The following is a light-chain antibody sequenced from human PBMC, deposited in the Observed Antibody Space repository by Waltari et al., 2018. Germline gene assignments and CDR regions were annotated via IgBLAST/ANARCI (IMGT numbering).Light chain of an antibody. CDR2: AAS. J-gene: IGKJ1*01. CDR1: QSISSY. CDR3: QQYNLYLEM. V-gene: IGKV1-39*01. Sequence: DIQMTQSPSSLSASVGDRVTITCRASQSISSYLNWYQQKPGKAPKLLIYAASSLQSGVPSRFSGGGSGTEFTLTISSLQPDDFATYYCQQYNLYLEMFGQGTKVEIK.